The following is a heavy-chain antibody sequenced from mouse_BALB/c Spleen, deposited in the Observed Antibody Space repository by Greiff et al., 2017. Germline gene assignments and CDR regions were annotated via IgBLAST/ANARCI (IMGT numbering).Heavy chain of an antibody. CDR1: GYTFTDYA. CDR2: ISTYDGDA. V-gene: IGHV1S137*01. J-gene: IGHJ4*01. D-gene: IGHD1-1*01. CDR3: ARWGRGEALDY. Sequence: QVQLQQSGAELVRPGASVKISCKASGYTFTDYAMHWVKQSHAKSLEWIGVISTYDGDASYKQKFKGKATLTVDKSSSTAYMELGRLTSEDSAIYYCARWGRGEALDYWGQGTTVTVSS.